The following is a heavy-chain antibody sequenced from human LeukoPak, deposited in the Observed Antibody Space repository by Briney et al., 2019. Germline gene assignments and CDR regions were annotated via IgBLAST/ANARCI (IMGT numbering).Heavy chain of an antibody. CDR3: ARDHDYYDSSGAPTDAFDI. Sequence: GSLRLSCAASGFTFSDYYMSWIRQAPGKGLEWVSYISSSGSTIYYADSVKGRFTISRDNAKNSLYLQMNSLRAEDTAVYYCARDHDYYDSSGAPTDAFDIWGQGTMVTVSS. CDR1: GFTFSDYY. CDR2: ISSSGSTI. J-gene: IGHJ3*02. V-gene: IGHV3-11*04. D-gene: IGHD3-22*01.